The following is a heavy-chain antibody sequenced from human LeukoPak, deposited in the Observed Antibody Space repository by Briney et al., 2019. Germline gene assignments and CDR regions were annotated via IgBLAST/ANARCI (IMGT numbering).Heavy chain of an antibody. CDR1: GFTFSSYG. V-gene: IGHV3-33*01. J-gene: IGHJ4*02. CDR2: IWYDGSNK. CDR3: AGVPGDGYPH. Sequence: GGSLRLSCAASGFTFSSYGMHWVRRAPGKGLEWVAVIWYDGSNKYYADSVKGRFTISRDNSKNTLYLQMNSLRAEDTAVYYCAGVPGDGYPHWGQGTLVTVSS. D-gene: IGHD5-24*01.